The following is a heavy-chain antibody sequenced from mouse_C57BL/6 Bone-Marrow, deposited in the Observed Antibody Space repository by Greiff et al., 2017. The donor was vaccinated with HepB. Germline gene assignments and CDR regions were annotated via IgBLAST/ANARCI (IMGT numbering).Heavy chain of an antibody. CDR3: ASHYYGSSYWYFDV. CDR2: ISSGSSTI. CDR1: GFTFSDYG. D-gene: IGHD1-1*01. Sequence: DVQLVESGGGLVKPGGSLKLSCAASGFTFSDYGMHWVRQAPEKGLEWVAYISSGSSTIYYADTVKGRFTISRDNAKNTLFLQMTSLRSEDTAMYYCASHYYGSSYWYFDVWGTGTTVTVSS. J-gene: IGHJ1*03. V-gene: IGHV5-17*01.